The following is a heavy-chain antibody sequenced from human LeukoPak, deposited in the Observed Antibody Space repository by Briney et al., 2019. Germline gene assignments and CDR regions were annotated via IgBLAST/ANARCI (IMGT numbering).Heavy chain of an antibody. CDR1: GGSFSGYY. D-gene: IGHD3-9*01. V-gene: IGHV4-34*01. CDR3: ARRADYDILTGYYYFDY. Sequence: SETLSLTCAVYGGSFSGYYWSWIRQPPGKGLEWIGEINHSGSTNYNPSLKSRVTISVDTSKNQFSLKLSSVTAADTAVYYCARRADYDILTGYYYFDYWGREPWSPSPQ. CDR2: INHSGST. J-gene: IGHJ4*02.